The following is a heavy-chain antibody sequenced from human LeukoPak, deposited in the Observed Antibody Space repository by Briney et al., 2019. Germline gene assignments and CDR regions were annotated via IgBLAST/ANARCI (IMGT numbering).Heavy chain of an antibody. Sequence: GGSLRLSCAASGFTFSSYEMNWVRQAPGKGLEWVSYISSSGSTIYYADSVKGRFTISRDNAKNSLYLQMNSLRAEDTAVYYCAREPSYYYYYYMDVWGKRTTVTVSS. J-gene: IGHJ6*03. CDR3: AREPSYYYYYYMDV. CDR2: ISSSGSTI. CDR1: GFTFSSYE. V-gene: IGHV3-48*03.